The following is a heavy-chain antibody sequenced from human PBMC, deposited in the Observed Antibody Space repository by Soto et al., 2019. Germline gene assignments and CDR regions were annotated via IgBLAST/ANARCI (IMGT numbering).Heavy chain of an antibody. J-gene: IGHJ6*02. V-gene: IGHV4-31*03. CDR1: GGSISSGGYY. D-gene: IGHD6-19*01. CDR2: IYYSGST. CDR3: AGPRVAGTEGYYYYGMDV. Sequence: SETLSLTCTVSGGSISSGGYYWSWIRQHPGKGLEWIGNIYYSGSTYYNPSLKSRVTISVDTSKNQFSLKLSSVTAADTAVYYCAGPRVAGTEGYYYYGMDVWGQGTTVTVSS.